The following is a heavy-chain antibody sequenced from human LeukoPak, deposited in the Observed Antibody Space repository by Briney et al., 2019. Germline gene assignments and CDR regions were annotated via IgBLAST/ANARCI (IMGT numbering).Heavy chain of an antibody. CDR3: ARVDRPRFDY. Sequence: GGSLRLSCAAYGFTFSSYWLSWVRQAPGKGLEWVANIKEDGSEKYYVDSVKGRFTISRDNAKNSLYLQMNSLRAEDTAVYYCARVDRPRFDYWGQGTLVTVSS. V-gene: IGHV3-7*01. CDR1: GFTFSSYW. J-gene: IGHJ4*02. CDR2: IKEDGSEK.